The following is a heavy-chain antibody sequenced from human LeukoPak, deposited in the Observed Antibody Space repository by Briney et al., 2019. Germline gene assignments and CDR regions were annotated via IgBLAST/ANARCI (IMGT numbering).Heavy chain of an antibody. V-gene: IGHV4-59*01. CDR3: ARSYYYGSGSYGLDY. D-gene: IGHD3-10*01. CDR2: IYYSGST. J-gene: IGHJ4*02. Sequence: ETLSLTCTVSGGSISSYYWSWIRQPPGKGLEWIGYIYYSGSTNYNPSLKSRVTISVDTSKNQFSLKLSSVTAADTAVYYCARSYYYGSGSYGLDYWGQGTLVTVSS. CDR1: GGSISSYY.